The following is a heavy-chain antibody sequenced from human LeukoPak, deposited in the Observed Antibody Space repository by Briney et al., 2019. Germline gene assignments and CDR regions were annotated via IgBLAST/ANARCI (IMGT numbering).Heavy chain of an antibody. CDR3: AKDTSSGWPNWFDP. D-gene: IGHD6-19*01. CDR2: ISSSSSFI. J-gene: IGHJ5*02. CDR1: GFTFSTYA. Sequence: GGSLRLSCAASGFTFSTYAMHWVRQAPGKGLEWVSYISSSSSFINYTDSLKGRVTISRDNAKNLLFLQMNSLRAEDTAVYYCAKDTSSGWPNWFDPWGQGTLVTVSS. V-gene: IGHV3-21*06.